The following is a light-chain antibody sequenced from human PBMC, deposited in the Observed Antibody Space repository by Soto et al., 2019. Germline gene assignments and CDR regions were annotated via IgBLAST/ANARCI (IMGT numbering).Light chain of an antibody. Sequence: QSVLTQPPSASGTPGQRVTISCSGSSSNIGSNYVYWYQQLPGTAPKLLIYRNNQRPSGVPDRFPGSKSGTSASLAISGLRSEDEADYYCAAWDDSLSGWVFGGGTKPTVL. J-gene: IGLJ3*02. V-gene: IGLV1-47*01. CDR2: RNN. CDR1: SSNIGSNY. CDR3: AAWDDSLSGWV.